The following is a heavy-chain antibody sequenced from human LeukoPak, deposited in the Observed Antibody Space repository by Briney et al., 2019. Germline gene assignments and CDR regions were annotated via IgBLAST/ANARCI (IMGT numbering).Heavy chain of an antibody. Sequence: SVKVSCKASGGTFSSYAISWVRQAAGQGLEWMGGIIPIFGTANYAQKFQGRVTITADESTSTAYMELSSLRSEDTAVYYCARPMVRGVIMQFDYWGQGTLVTVSS. CDR3: ARPMVRGVIMQFDY. CDR1: GGTFSSYA. V-gene: IGHV1-69*13. D-gene: IGHD3-10*01. CDR2: IIPIFGTA. J-gene: IGHJ4*02.